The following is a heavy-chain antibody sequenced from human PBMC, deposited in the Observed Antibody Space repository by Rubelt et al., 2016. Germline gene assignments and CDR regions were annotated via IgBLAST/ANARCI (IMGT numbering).Heavy chain of an antibody. CDR2: IYSGGST. V-gene: IGHV3-53*01. J-gene: IGHJ4*02. CDR3: ARRCDYFDY. Sequence: WVRQAPGKGLEWVSVIYSGGSTYYADSVKGRFTISRDNAKNSLYPQMNSLRVEDTAIYYCARRCDYFDYWGQGTLVPVSS.